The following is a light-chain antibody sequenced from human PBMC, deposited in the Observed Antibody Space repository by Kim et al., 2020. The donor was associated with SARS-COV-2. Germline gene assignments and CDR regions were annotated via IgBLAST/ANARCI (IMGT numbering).Light chain of an antibody. V-gene: IGKV3-20*01. CDR3: QRYGSSNTWS. CDR1: QSVTSRY. CDR2: DAS. Sequence: EIVLTQSPGMLSLTPGERATLSCRASQSVTSRYLAWYQQRPGQAPRLLIYDASTRATGIPDRFSGSGSGTDFTLTISRPEPEDFAVYYCQRYGSSNTWSFGQGTKVDIK. J-gene: IGKJ1*01.